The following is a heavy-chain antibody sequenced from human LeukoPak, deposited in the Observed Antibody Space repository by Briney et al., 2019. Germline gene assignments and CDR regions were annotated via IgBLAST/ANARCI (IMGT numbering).Heavy chain of an antibody. V-gene: IGHV4-30-2*01. CDR2: IYHSGST. J-gene: IGHJ6*02. CDR3: ARVAGAPRYYYYYGMDV. Sequence: SQTLSLTCAVSGGSISSGGYSWSWLRQPPGKGLEWIGYIYHSGSTYYNPSLKSRVTISVDRSKNQFSLKLSSVTAADTAVYYCARVAGAPRYYYYYGMDVWGQGTTVTVSS. D-gene: IGHD1-26*01. CDR1: GGSISSGGYS.